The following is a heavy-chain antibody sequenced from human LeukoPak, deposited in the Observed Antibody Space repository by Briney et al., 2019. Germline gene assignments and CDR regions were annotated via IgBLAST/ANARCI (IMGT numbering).Heavy chain of an antibody. Sequence: PSETLSLTCTVSHYSISSNYYWGLIRPPPGKRLEWIGSIYHSGSTYYNPSLKSRVTISVDTSKSQFSLKLTSVTAADTAVYYCARSSGYMSYWGQGTLVTVSS. CDR2: IYHSGST. CDR3: ARSSGYMSY. D-gene: IGHD3-22*01. V-gene: IGHV4-38-2*02. J-gene: IGHJ4*02. CDR1: HYSISSNYY.